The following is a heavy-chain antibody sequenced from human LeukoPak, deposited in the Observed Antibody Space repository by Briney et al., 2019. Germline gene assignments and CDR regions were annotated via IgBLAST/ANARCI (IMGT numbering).Heavy chain of an antibody. Sequence: ASVKVSCKVSGYTLTELSMHWVRQAPGKGLEWMGGFDPEDGETIYAQKFQGRVTMTRDTSTSTVYMELSSLRSEDTAVYYCARGLRDYFDYWGQGTLVTVSS. J-gene: IGHJ4*02. CDR2: FDPEDGET. CDR1: GYTLTELS. V-gene: IGHV1-24*01. D-gene: IGHD5-18*01. CDR3: ARGLRDYFDY.